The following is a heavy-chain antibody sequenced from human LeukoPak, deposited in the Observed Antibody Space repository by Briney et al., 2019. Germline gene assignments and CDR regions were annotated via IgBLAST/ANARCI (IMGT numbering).Heavy chain of an antibody. CDR2: ISSTGNT. CDR1: GASITRSF. J-gene: IGHJ4*02. Sequence: SETLSLTCTVSGASITRSFWTWVRQSPEKGLEWIGYISSTGNTNDNPSLGSRVTMSVDTSNNQFSLDLKSVTAADTAVYYCATATAFYCIDHWGQGTLVTVSS. D-gene: IGHD2-21*02. CDR3: ATATAFYCIDH. V-gene: IGHV4-4*08.